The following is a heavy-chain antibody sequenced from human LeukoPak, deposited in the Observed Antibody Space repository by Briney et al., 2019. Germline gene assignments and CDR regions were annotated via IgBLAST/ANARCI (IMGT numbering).Heavy chain of an antibody. CDR3: ARLITVAAYYFDF. J-gene: IGHJ4*02. CDR2: ISGYNGNT. D-gene: IGHD6-19*01. CDR1: GYTFTSYT. Sequence: ASVRVSCKASGYTFTSYTIIWVRQAPGQGLEWMGWISGYNGNTNSAQKLQGRITKTTDTSTNTAYMELRSLRSDDTAVYYCARLITVAAYYFDFWGQGTLVTVSS. V-gene: IGHV1-18*01.